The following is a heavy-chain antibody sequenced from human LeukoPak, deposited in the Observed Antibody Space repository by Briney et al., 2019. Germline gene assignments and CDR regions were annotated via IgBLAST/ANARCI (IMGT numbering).Heavy chain of an antibody. V-gene: IGHV4-34*01. CDR1: GGSFSGYY. Sequence: SETESLTCAVYGGSFSGYYWSWIRQPPGKGLEWIGSIYYSGSSFDNPALKSRVTISVDTSKNQFSLKLSSVTAADTAVYYCARDRRGGSSWYGYWFDPWGQGTLVTVSS. CDR2: IYYSGSS. D-gene: IGHD6-13*01. J-gene: IGHJ5*02. CDR3: ARDRRGGSSWYGYWFDP.